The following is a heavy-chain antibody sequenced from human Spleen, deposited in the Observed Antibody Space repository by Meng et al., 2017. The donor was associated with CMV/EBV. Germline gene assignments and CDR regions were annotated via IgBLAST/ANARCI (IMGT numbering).Heavy chain of an antibody. CDR3: ARAVTGGCGSSSCHYHYGLDV. J-gene: IGHJ6*02. CDR1: GGSFSGYD. CDR2: ISHIGMT. D-gene: IGHD6-13*01. V-gene: IGHV4-34*01. Sequence: SETLSLTCAVYGGSFSGYDWSWIRQPPGKGLEWIGEISHIGMTSYNPAIKSRATISIDTSKKQFSLRLSSVTAADTAVYFCARAVTGGCGSSSCHYHYGLDVWGQGTTVTVSS.